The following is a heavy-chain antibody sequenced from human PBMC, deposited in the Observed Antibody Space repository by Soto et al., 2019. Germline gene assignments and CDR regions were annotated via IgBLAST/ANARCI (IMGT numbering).Heavy chain of an antibody. CDR3: AKGYGDYGAYSGSYYSHFDY. V-gene: IGHV3-43D*04. J-gene: IGHJ4*02. Sequence: EVQLVESGGGLVQPGGSLRLSCAASGFTFDDYAMHWVRQAPGKGLEWVSLISWDGGSTYYADSMKGRFTISRDNSKNSLYLQMNSLRAEDTALYYCAKGYGDYGAYSGSYYSHFDYWGQGTLVTVSS. CDR2: ISWDGGST. CDR1: GFTFDDYA. D-gene: IGHD1-26*01.